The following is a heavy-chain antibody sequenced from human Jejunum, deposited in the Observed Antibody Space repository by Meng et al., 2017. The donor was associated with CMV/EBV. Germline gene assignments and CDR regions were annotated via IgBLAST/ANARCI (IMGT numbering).Heavy chain of an antibody. V-gene: IGHV4-4*01. CDR1: GGSLIGTNW. Sequence: LSLTCVVSGGSLIGTNWWNWVRQPPGGGLEWIGEIFHSEASNYNPSLKSRATISIDNSKNQFSLRLTSVTVADTAVYFCADPPAGLWGQGVLVTVSS. D-gene: IGHD3-16*01. CDR3: ADPPAGL. J-gene: IGHJ4*02. CDR2: IFHSEAS.